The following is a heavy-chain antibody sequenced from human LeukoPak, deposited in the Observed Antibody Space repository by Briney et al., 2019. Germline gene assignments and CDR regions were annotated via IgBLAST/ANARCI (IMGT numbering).Heavy chain of an antibody. J-gene: IGHJ4*02. Sequence: SGTLSLTCAVYGGSFSGYYWSWIRQPPGKGLEWIGEINHSGSTNYNPSLKSRVTISVDTSKNQFSLKLSSVTAADTAVYYCARVVPHYYGSDYWGQGTLVTVSS. D-gene: IGHD3-10*01. CDR2: INHSGST. V-gene: IGHV4-34*01. CDR1: GGSFSGYY. CDR3: ARVVPHYYGSDY.